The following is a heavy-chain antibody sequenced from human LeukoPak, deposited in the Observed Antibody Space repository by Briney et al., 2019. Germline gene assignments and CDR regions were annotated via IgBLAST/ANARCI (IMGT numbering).Heavy chain of an antibody. CDR2: INPSGGST. CDR3: ASSASTAYYYDSSGINY. J-gene: IGHJ4*02. D-gene: IGHD3-22*01. V-gene: IGHV1-46*01. Sequence: ASVKVSCKASGYTFTSYYMHWVRQAPGQGLEWMGIINPSGGSTSYAQKFQGRVTMTRDTSTSTVYMELSSLRSEDTAVYYCASSASTAYYYDSSGINYWGRGTLVTVSS. CDR1: GYTFTSYY.